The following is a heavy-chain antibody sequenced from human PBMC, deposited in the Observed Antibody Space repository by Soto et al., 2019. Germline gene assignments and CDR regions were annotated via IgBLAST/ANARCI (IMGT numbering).Heavy chain of an antibody. CDR1: GGTFSSYA. CDR2: IIPIFGTA. D-gene: IGHD2-21*02. CDR3: AREYCGGDCYSGDYYGMDV. J-gene: IGHJ6*02. V-gene: IGHV1-69*12. Sequence: QVQLVQSGAEVKKPGSSVKVSCKASGGTFSSYAISWVRQAPGQGLEWMGGIIPIFGTANYAQKFQGRVTITADESTSPAXXELSSLRSEDTAVYYCAREYCGGDCYSGDYYGMDVWGQGTTVTVSS.